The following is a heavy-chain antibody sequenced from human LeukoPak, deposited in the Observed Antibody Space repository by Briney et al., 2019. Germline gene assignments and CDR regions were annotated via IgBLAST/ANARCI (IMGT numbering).Heavy chain of an antibody. CDR2: INHSGST. CDR3: ARPYYYDSSGYYFDY. V-gene: IGHV4-34*01. D-gene: IGHD3-22*01. J-gene: IGHJ4*02. CDR1: GGSFSGYY. Sequence: PSETLSLTSAVYGGSFSGYYWSWIRQPPGKGLEWIGEINHSGSTNYNPSLKSRVTISVDTSKNQFSLKLSSVTAADTAVYYCARPYYYDSSGYYFDYWGQGTLVTVSS.